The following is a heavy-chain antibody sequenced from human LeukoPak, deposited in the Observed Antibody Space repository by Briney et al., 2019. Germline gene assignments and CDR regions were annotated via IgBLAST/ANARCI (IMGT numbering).Heavy chain of an antibody. Sequence: SETLSLTCTVSDYSISSGYYWGRIRQPPGKGLEWLGSVYHNGNMYHNPSLKSRVTTLVDTSKNQFSLKLRSVTAADTALYYCARLLHDSRGYYYFDYWGQGILVTVSS. V-gene: IGHV4-38-2*02. CDR1: DYSISSGYY. CDR2: VYHNGNM. D-gene: IGHD3-22*01. CDR3: ARLLHDSRGYYYFDY. J-gene: IGHJ4*02.